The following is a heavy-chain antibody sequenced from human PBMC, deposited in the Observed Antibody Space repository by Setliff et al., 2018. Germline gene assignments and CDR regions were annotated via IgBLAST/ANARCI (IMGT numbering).Heavy chain of an antibody. V-gene: IGHV4-59*01. D-gene: IGHD3-22*01. CDR2: IYSSGST. CDR3: ARAAKYDSSSYYGLWLDP. Sequence: SETLSLTCTISGGSISSSYWSWIRQPPGKGLEWIGYIYSSGSTNYNPSLKSRVTISVDTSKNQFSLKLSSVTAADTAVYYCARAAKYDSSSYYGLWLDPWGQGTLVTVSS. CDR1: GGSISSSY. J-gene: IGHJ5*02.